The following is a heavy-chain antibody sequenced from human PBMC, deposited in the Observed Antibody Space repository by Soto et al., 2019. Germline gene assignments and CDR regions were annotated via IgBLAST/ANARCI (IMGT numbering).Heavy chain of an antibody. CDR1: GFTFNSYN. CDR2: ISYNVDNR. CDR3: ARDYYDSSGYNDY. Sequence: GGSLRVSCAAAGFTFNSYNMHWVRQAPGKGPEWVAVISYNVDNRYYLDSVKGRFTIYRDNPNKKLYLKMNSLRAEDTAVYYCARDYYDSSGYNDYWGQGTLVTVTS. J-gene: IGHJ4*02. V-gene: IGHV3-30*03. D-gene: IGHD3-22*01.